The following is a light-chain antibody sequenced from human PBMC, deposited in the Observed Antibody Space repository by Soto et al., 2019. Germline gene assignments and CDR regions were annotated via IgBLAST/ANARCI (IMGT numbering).Light chain of an antibody. V-gene: IGKV3-15*01. CDR1: QSVSGN. J-gene: IGKJ3*01. CDR2: GAS. CDR3: QHYIKWPLT. Sequence: EIVMTQSPATLSVSPGERATLSCRASQSVSGNLAWYQQKPGEAPRLLVYGASTRATGIPDTFRGSGSGTEFTLTISSLQSEDFAVYYCQHYIKWPLTFGPGTKVDIK.